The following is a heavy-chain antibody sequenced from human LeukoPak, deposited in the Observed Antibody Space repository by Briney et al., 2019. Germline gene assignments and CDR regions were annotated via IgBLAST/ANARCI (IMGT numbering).Heavy chain of an antibody. CDR1: GFTFSSYW. Sequence: GGSLRLSCAASGFTFSSYWMHWVRQTPGKGLVWVSRINSDGSSTVPADSVKGRFTISRDNAMNTLYLQMNSPRAEDTAVYYCARDLRSPSDTNIAIDYWGQGTLVTVSS. CDR2: INSDGSST. V-gene: IGHV3-74*01. CDR3: ARDLRSPSDTNIAIDY. J-gene: IGHJ4*02.